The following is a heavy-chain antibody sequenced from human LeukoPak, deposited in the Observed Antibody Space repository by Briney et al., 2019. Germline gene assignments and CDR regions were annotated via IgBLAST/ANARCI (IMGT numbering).Heavy chain of an antibody. CDR1: GFTVSSNY. J-gene: IGHJ4*02. V-gene: IGHV3-53*01. Sequence: GGSLRLSCAASGFTVSSNYMSWVRQAPGKGLEWVSVIYSGGSTYYADSVKGRFTISRDNSKNTLYLQMNSLRAEDTAVYYCARSPAYCGGDCYPDYFDYWGQGTLVTVSS. CDR3: ARSPAYCGGDCYPDYFDY. D-gene: IGHD2-21*01. CDR2: IYSGGST.